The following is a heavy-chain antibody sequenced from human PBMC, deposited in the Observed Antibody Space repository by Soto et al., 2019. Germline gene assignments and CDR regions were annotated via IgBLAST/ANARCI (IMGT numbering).Heavy chain of an antibody. D-gene: IGHD6-6*01. CDR2: IWYDGSNK. J-gene: IGHJ6*02. V-gene: IGHV3-33*01. CDR3: ARVMVEYSSSSSYYYGMDV. CDR1: GFTFSSYG. Sequence: QVQLVESGGGVVPPGRSLRLSCAASGFTFSSYGMHWVRQAPGKGLEWVAVIWYDGSNKYYADSVKGRFTISRDNSKKSLYLQMNSLRAEDTAVYYCARVMVEYSSSSSYYYGMDVWGQGTTVTVSS.